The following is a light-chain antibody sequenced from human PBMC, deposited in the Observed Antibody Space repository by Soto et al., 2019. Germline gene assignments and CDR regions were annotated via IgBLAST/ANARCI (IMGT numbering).Light chain of an antibody. CDR2: DAS. CDR1: QDISNY. V-gene: IGKV1-33*01. CDR3: QQYDNRPPLYT. J-gene: IGKJ2*01. Sequence: DIQMTQSPSSLSASVGDRVTITCQASQDISNYLNWYQQKPGKAPKLLIYDASNLETGVPSRFSGSVSGTDFTFTISSLQPEDIATYYCQQYDNRPPLYTFGQGTKLEIK.